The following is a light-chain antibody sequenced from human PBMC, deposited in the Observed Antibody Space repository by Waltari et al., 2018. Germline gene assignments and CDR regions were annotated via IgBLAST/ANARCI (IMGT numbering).Light chain of an antibody. CDR2: DND. Sequence: QSVLTQPPSVSAAPGQKVNVSCSGSSSNIGNNYVSWYQQLQGSAPTLLIYDNDKRPSGIPDRRSGSKSGTSATLGITGLQTGDEADYYCGTWDSSLSLYVFGTGTKVTVL. V-gene: IGLV1-51*01. J-gene: IGLJ1*01. CDR1: SSNIGNNY. CDR3: GTWDSSLSLYV.